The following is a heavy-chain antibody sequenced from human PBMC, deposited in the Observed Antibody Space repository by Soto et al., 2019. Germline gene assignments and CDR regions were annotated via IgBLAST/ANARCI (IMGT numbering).Heavy chain of an antibody. D-gene: IGHD1-26*01. CDR3: AKAPDSALLSLGVGATTRAVHFAY. Sequence: GGSLRLSCAASGFTFSSYAMSWVRQAPGNGLEWVSAISGSGGSTYYADSVKGRFTISRDNSKNTLYLQMNSLRAEDTAVYYCAKAPDSALLSLGVGATTRAVHFAYWGQGTLVTVSS. CDR1: GFTFSSYA. V-gene: IGHV3-23*01. J-gene: IGHJ4*02. CDR2: ISGSGGST.